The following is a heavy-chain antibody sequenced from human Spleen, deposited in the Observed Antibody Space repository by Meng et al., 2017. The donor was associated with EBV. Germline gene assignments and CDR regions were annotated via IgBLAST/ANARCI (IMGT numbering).Heavy chain of an antibody. J-gene: IGHJ4*02. Sequence: QVRRGKSGAEVRKPWASVKVSCQASGYTFTNYHIHWVRQAPGQGLEWMGMINPSDGSTNYAQNFQGRVTMTRDTSKSTVYLELSSLGFEDTAVYYCASLGVYGSGSFGIDCWGQGSLVTVSS. CDR3: ASLGVYGSGSFGIDC. V-gene: IGHV1-46*01. CDR1: GYTFTNYH. CDR2: INPSDGST. D-gene: IGHD3-10*01.